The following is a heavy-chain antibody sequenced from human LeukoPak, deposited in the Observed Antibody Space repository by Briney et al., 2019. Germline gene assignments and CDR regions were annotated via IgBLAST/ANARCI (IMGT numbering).Heavy chain of an antibody. Sequence: SETLSLTCAVYGGSFSGYYWSWIRQPPGKGLEWIGEINHSGSTNYNPSLKSRVTISVDTSKNQFSLKLSSVTAADTAVYYCARVGLSEKRKYCGGGSCYSSSDYWGQGTLVTVSS. CDR1: GGSFSGYY. CDR3: ARVGLSEKRKYCGGGSCYSSSDY. D-gene: IGHD2-15*01. J-gene: IGHJ4*02. CDR2: INHSGST. V-gene: IGHV4-34*01.